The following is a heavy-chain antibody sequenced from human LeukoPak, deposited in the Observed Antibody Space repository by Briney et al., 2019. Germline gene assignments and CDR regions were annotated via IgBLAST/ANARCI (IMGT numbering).Heavy chain of an antibody. D-gene: IGHD5-24*01. V-gene: IGHV4-39*07. CDR2: INHSGST. CDR3: ARRKMATMKCCYYYMDV. CDR1: GGSISSGSYY. J-gene: IGHJ6*03. Sequence: SETLSLTCTVSGGSISSGSYYWSWIRQPPGKGLEWIGEINHSGSTNYNPTLKSRVTISVDTSKNQFSLKLSSVTAADTAVYYCARRKMATMKCCYYYMDVWGKGTTVTISS.